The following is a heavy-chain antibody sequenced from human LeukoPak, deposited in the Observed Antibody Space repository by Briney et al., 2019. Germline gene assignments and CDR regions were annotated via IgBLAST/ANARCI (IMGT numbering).Heavy chain of an antibody. D-gene: IGHD2-2*03. V-gene: IGHV3-74*01. Sequence: PGGSLRLSCAGYEFSFRSYWMHWVRQPPEKGLEWVFSIKGDGSATAYADSVKGRFSMSTDSAKNTASLQMNSLRVEDTAMYYCAMDINGDLFHVWGQGTPVTVSS. J-gene: IGHJ4*02. CDR2: IKGDGSAT. CDR1: EFSFRSYW. CDR3: AMDINGDLFHV.